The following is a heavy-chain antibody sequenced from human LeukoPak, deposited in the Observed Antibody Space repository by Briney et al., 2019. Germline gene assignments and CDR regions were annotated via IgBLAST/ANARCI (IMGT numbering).Heavy chain of an antibody. J-gene: IGHJ3*02. Sequence: PSETLSLTCAVYGGSFSGYYWSWIHQPPGKGLEWIGEINHSGSTNYNPSLKSRVTISVDTSKNQFSLKLSSVTAADTAVYYCARLRSSSWYLYAFDIWGQGTMVTVSS. CDR2: INHSGST. CDR3: ARLRSSSWYLYAFDI. CDR1: GGSFSGYY. V-gene: IGHV4-34*01. D-gene: IGHD6-13*01.